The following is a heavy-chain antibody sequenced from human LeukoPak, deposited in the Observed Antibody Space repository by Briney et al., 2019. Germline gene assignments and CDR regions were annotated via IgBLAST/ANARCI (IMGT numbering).Heavy chain of an antibody. CDR3: ARDADWAYDAFDI. Sequence: SQTLSLTCAISGDSVSVKSDVWNWIRQSPSRGLEWLGRTYYRSKWINDYATSVKSRIIISPDTSKNQFSLHPNSVTPEDTAVYYCARDADWAYDAFDIWGQGTMVTVSS. V-gene: IGHV6-1*01. CDR1: GDSVSVKSDV. J-gene: IGHJ3*02. CDR2: TYYRSKWIN. D-gene: IGHD3-9*01.